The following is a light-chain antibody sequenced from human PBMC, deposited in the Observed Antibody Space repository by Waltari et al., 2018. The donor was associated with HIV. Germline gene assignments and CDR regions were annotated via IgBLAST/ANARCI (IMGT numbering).Light chain of an antibody. Sequence: SYEFTQPPSVSAFPGQTARIHSSGDYLPKQYVFWDHQRPGQAPVLVIYKDNERPTGNPERFSGSSSGKTVTLTICGVQAEDEADYYCQSVESSGARVFGGGTKLTVL. CDR2: KDN. CDR3: QSVESSGARV. CDR1: YLPKQY. V-gene: IGLV3-25*03. J-gene: IGLJ3*02.